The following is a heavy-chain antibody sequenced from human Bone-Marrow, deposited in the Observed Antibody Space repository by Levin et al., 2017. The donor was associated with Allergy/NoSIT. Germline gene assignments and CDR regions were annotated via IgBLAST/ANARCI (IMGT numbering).Heavy chain of an antibody. CDR1: GGTFSSYA. CDR2: IIPIFGTA. V-gene: IGHV1-69*01. Sequence: KAGGSLRLSCKASGGTFSSYAISWVRQAPGQGLEWMGGIIPIFGTANYAQKFQGRVTITADESTSTAYMELSSLRSEDTAVYYCARGGPAVTYYYGMDVWGQGTTVTVSS. D-gene: IGHD6-13*01. J-gene: IGHJ6*02. CDR3: ARGGPAVTYYYGMDV.